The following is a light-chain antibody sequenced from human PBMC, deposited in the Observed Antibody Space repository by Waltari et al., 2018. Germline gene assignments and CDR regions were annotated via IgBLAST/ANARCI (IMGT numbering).Light chain of an antibody. CDR2: GAS. Sequence: ETVMTQSPATLSLSPGDRATLSCRASQSVSNNLAWYQQKPGQAPTILIYGASTRATGIPARFSGGGYGTEFTLTISSLQSEDFAVYYCQQYNNWPPITFGQGTRLEMK. V-gene: IGKV3-15*01. J-gene: IGKJ5*01. CDR1: QSVSNN. CDR3: QQYNNWPPIT.